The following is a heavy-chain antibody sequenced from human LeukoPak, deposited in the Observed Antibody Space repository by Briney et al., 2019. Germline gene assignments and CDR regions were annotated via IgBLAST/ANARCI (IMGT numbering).Heavy chain of an antibody. CDR2: IVTAGDT. CDR1: GFTFSSYD. CDR3: ARNPDVWQGYYYYGMDV. J-gene: IGHJ6*02. Sequence: QAGGSLRLSCAASGFTFSSYDMHWVRQATGKGLEWVSAIVTAGDTYYPGSVKGRFTISRENAKNSLYLQMNSLRAGDTAVYYCARNPDVWQGYYYYGMDVWGQGTTVTVSS. V-gene: IGHV3-13*01.